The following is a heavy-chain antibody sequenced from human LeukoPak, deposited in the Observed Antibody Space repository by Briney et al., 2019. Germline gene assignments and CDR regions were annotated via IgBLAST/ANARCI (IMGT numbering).Heavy chain of an antibody. CDR1: GGSISSYY. Sequence: PSETLSLTCTVSGGSISSYYWSWIRQPAGKGLEWIGRIYTSGSTNYNPSLKSRVTVSVDTSKNQFSLKLSSVTATDTALYYCAGVGSGYDTVDYWGQGTLVTVSS. CDR3: AGVGSGYDTVDY. V-gene: IGHV4-4*07. J-gene: IGHJ4*02. CDR2: IYTSGST. D-gene: IGHD5-12*01.